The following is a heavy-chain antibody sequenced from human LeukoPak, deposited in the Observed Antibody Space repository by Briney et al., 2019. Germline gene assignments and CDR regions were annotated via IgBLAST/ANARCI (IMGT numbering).Heavy chain of an antibody. J-gene: IGHJ4*02. D-gene: IGHD3-22*01. CDR1: GFTFSSYS. CDR2: ISSSSTTI. Sequence: GGSLRLSCAASGFTFSSYSMMWVRQAPGKGLEWVSYISSSSTTIHYADSVKGRFTISRDNSKNTLYLQMNSLRAEDTAVYYCAKGSPLYYYDSSGYYSFDYWGQGTLVTVSS. V-gene: IGHV3-48*01. CDR3: AKGSPLYYYDSSGYYSFDY.